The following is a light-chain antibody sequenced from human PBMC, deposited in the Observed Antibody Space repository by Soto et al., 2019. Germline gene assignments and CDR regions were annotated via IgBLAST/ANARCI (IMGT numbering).Light chain of an antibody. Sequence: QSALTQPASVSGSPGQSITISCTGTSSDVGSYNLVSWYQQHPGKAPKLMIYEVSKRPTGVSHRFAGSKSGNTASLTISGLQAEDQANYYCCSYAGSSTYVVFGGSTKVTLL. CDR1: SSDVGSYNL. CDR3: CSYAGSSTYVV. V-gene: IGLV2-23*02. J-gene: IGLJ2*01. CDR2: EVS.